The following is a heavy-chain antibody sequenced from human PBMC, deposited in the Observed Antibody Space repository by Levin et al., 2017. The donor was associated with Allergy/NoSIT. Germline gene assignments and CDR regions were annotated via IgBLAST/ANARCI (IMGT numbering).Heavy chain of an antibody. V-gene: IGHV4-39*02. CDR3: ARRVNAIVGASGGVDP. J-gene: IGHJ5*02. D-gene: IGHD1-26*01. Sequence: SETLSLTCTVSGGSISSNNYYWGWIRQPPGKGLEWIGSISYTGTTYYNPSLKSRVTISVDTSKNPFSLKLSSVTAADTAVYYCARRVNAIVGASGGVDPWGQGTLVTVSS. CDR2: ISYTGTT. CDR1: GGSISSNNYY.